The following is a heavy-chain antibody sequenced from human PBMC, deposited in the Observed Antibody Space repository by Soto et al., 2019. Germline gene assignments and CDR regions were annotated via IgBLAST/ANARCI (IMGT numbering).Heavy chain of an antibody. V-gene: IGHV4-59*08. D-gene: IGHD3-22*01. CDR2: IYYSGST. CDR1: GGSISSYY. J-gene: IGHJ2*01. CDR3: ARLTSSNYYDSSGYWYFDL. Sequence: PSETLSLTCTVSGGSISSYYWSWIRQPPGKGLEWIGYIYYSGSTNYNPFLKSRVTISVDTSKNQFSLKLSSVTAADTAVYYCARLTSSNYYDSSGYWYFDLWGRGTLVTVSS.